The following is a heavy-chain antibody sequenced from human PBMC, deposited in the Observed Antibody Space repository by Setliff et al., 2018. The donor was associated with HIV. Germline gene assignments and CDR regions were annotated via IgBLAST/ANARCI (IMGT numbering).Heavy chain of an antibody. D-gene: IGHD3-22*01. Sequence: LSLTCTVSGGSINSGAYYWSWIRQLPGKGLEYIGHVYYNGNTYYTPSLRSRVSISIDTSKNQFSLKLNSLTAADTAVYYCARDRILVSNNFWYFDLWGRGTLVTVSS. CDR2: VYYNGNT. CDR3: ARDRILVSNNFWYFDL. CDR1: GGSINSGAYY. V-gene: IGHV4-31*03. J-gene: IGHJ2*01.